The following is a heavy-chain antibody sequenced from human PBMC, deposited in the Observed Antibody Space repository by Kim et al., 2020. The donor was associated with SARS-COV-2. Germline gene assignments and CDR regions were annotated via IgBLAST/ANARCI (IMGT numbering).Heavy chain of an antibody. CDR1: GFTFSSYG. CDR2: ISYDGSNK. V-gene: IGHV3-30*03. Sequence: GGSLRLSCAASGFTFSSYGMHWVRQAPGKGLEWVAVISYDGSNKYYADSVKGRFTISRDNSKNTLYLQMNSLRAEDTAVYYCASPYYYDSSGYYYGGIEYFQHWGQGTLVTVSS. D-gene: IGHD3-22*01. CDR3: ASPYYYDSSGYYYGGIEYFQH. J-gene: IGHJ1*01.